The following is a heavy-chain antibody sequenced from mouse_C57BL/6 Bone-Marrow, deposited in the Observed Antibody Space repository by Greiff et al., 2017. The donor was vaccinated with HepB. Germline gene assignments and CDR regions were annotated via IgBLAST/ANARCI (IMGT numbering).Heavy chain of an antibody. D-gene: IGHD2-4*01. J-gene: IGHJ2*01. V-gene: IGHV3-6*01. CDR1: GYSITSGYY. Sequence: EVKVEESGPGLVKPSQSLSLTCSVTGYSITSGYYWNWIRQFPGNKLEWMGYISYDGSNNYNPSLKNRISITRDTSKNQFFLKLNSVTTEDTATYYCARSGLRRGYWGQGTTLTVSS. CDR3: ARSGLRRGY. CDR2: ISYDGSN.